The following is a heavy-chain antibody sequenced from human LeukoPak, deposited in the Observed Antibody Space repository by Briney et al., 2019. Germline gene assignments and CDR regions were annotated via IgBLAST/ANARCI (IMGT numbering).Heavy chain of an antibody. CDR1: GFTFSDYY. CDR2: ISSSGSTI. V-gene: IGHV3-11*01. J-gene: IGHJ4*02. CDR3: AKDRPDSHNYYDSSGYLDY. D-gene: IGHD3-22*01. Sequence: KPGGSLRLSCAASGFTFSDYYMSWIRQAPGKGLEWVSYISSSGSTIYYADSVKGRFTISRDNSKNTLYLQMNSLRAEDTAVYYCAKDRPDSHNYYDSSGYLDYWGQGTLVTVSS.